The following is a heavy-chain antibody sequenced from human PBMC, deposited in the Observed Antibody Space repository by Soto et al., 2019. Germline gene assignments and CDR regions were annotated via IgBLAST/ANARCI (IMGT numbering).Heavy chain of an antibody. CDR2: IYYSGST. V-gene: IGHV4-61*01. Sequence: QVQLQESGPGLVKPSETLSLTCTVSGGSVSSGSYYWSWIRQPPGKGLEWIGYIYYSGSTNYNPSLKRRVTISVDTSKTQFALELSSVTAADTAVYYCARARGYRYGYAVGTPDYWGQGTLVTGSS. J-gene: IGHJ4*02. CDR3: ARARGYRYGYAVGTPDY. D-gene: IGHD5-18*01. CDR1: GGSVSSGSYY.